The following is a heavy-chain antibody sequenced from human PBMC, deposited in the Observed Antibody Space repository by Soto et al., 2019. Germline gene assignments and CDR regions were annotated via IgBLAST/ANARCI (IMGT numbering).Heavy chain of an antibody. CDR1: GFPISDYA. J-gene: IGHJ4*02. CDR2: SRYDGSYD. V-gene: IGHV3-30*02. CDR3: ARDWIPFSYGPGDS. Sequence: PGGLLRHSCAASGFPISDYAMHRVRKAPGKGLEWVAISRYDGSYDFYADSVQGRFIVSRDNSNNRLYLQMNSLRVADTAIYYCARDWIPFSYGPGDSWGQGTLVTSPQ. D-gene: IGHD3-16*01.